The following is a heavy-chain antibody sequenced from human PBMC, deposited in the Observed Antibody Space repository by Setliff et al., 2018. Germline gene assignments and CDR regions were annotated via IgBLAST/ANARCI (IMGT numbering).Heavy chain of an antibody. Sequence: GASVKVSCKASGGTFRSYGISWVRQAPGQGLEWMGGTIPMFGSANYAQKFQGRVTMTSDTSTNTVYLEVSSLRSEDTAVYFCARDRFYNSWSGTSITAPHDAFDIWGQGTMVTVSS. V-gene: IGHV1-69*05. J-gene: IGHJ3*02. CDR2: TIPMFGSA. CDR1: GGTFRSYG. D-gene: IGHD3-3*01. CDR3: ARDRFYNSWSGTSITAPHDAFDI.